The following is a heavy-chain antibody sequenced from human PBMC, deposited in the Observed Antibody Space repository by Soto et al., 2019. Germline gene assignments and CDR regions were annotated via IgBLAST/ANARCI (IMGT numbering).Heavy chain of an antibody. V-gene: IGHV4-59*01. Sequence: PSETLSLTCSVSGVSITGSYWSWIRQPPGKTLEWIGYVYHSGTTTYNPSLKSRVSISVDTSKNQFSLRLTSVIAADTAVYYCAREIYYDFWSGYYPMDVWGQGTTVTVSS. D-gene: IGHD3-3*01. J-gene: IGHJ6*02. CDR3: AREIYYDFWSGYYPMDV. CDR1: GVSITGSY. CDR2: VYHSGTT.